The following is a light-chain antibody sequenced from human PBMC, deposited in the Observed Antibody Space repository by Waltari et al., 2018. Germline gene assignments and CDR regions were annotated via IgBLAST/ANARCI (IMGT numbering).Light chain of an antibody. CDR3: QERSNWPGGS. CDR2: DAS. Sequence: EIVLTQSPASLSLSPGESASLSCRASQSVNTYLAWYQQKPGQPPRLLIYDASPRATGVPARFVGSGSGTDFTLTITRLEPEDFAVYYCQERSNWPGGSFGGGTKVETK. J-gene: IGKJ4*01. V-gene: IGKV3-11*01. CDR1: QSVNTY.